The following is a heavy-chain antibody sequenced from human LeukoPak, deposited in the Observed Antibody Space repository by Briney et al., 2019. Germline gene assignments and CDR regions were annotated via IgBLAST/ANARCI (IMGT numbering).Heavy chain of an antibody. CDR1: GFTFSSYG. D-gene: IGHD2-21*02. CDR2: ISYDGSNK. J-gene: IGHJ6*02. Sequence: PGRSLRLSRAASGFTFSSYGMHWVRQAPGKGLEWVAVISYDGSNKYYADSVKGRFTISRDNSKNTLYLQMNSLRAEDTAVYYCAKSYCGGDCSNYYYGIDVWGQGTTVTVSS. V-gene: IGHV3-30*18. CDR3: AKSYCGGDCSNYYYGIDV.